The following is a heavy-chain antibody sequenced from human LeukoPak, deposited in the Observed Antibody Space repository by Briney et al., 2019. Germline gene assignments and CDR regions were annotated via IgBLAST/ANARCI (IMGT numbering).Heavy chain of an antibody. V-gene: IGHV3-23*01. CDR3: ARAEEQRWGYVDY. D-gene: IGHD5-24*01. Sequence: PGGSLRLSCAASGFTFNSYAMNWVRQAPGKGLEWVSSVSGSGASTYYADSVKGRFTISRDNAKNSLYLQMNSLRDEDTAVYYCARAEEQRWGYVDYWGQGTLVTVSS. CDR1: GFTFNSYA. CDR2: VSGSGAST. J-gene: IGHJ4*02.